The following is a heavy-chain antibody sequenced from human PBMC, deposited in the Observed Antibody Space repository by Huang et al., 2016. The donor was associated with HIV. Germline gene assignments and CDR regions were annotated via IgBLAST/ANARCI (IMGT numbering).Heavy chain of an antibody. J-gene: IGHJ4*02. CDR1: GVDFRNYG. D-gene: IGHD6-19*01. CDR2: IRYEASDE. V-gene: IGHV3-30*02. Sequence: QVHLVESGGGVVQPGGSLRLSCTASGVDFRNYGMHWVRQAPGKGLEWVALIRYEASDEYYGGSVKGRFTVSRDNSKNAVYLQMNSPRAEDTAVYYCAKDGWEQRLKMLGLDYWGQGTLVIVSS. CDR3: AKDGWEQRLKMLGLDY.